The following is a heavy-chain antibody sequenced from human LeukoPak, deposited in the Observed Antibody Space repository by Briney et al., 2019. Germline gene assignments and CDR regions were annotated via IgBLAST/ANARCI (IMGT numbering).Heavy chain of an antibody. Sequence: SETLSLTCTVSGGSLSSGDYYWSWLRQPPGTGLEWIGYIYYSGSTYYNPSLKSRVTISVDTSKNQFSLKLSSVTAADTAVYYCARAKDSTVDYFDYWGQGTLVTVSS. CDR3: ARAKDSTVDYFDY. J-gene: IGHJ4*02. D-gene: IGHD2-15*01. CDR2: IYYSGST. CDR1: GGSLSSGDYY. V-gene: IGHV4-30-4*01.